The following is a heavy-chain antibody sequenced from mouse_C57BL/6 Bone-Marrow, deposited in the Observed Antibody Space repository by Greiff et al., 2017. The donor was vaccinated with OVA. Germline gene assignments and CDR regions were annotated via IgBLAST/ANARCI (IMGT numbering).Heavy chain of an antibody. CDR1: GCTFTSYW. CDR3: ARDLYYGSSYVEYAMDY. D-gene: IGHD1-1*01. J-gene: IGHJ4*01. Sequence: QVQLQQPGAELVMPGASVKLSCKASGCTFTSYWMHWVKQRPGQGLEWIGEIDPSDSYTNYNQKFKGKSTLTVDKSSSTAYMQLSSLTSEDSAVYYCARDLYYGSSYVEYAMDYWGQGTSVTVSS. V-gene: IGHV1-69*01. CDR2: IDPSDSYT.